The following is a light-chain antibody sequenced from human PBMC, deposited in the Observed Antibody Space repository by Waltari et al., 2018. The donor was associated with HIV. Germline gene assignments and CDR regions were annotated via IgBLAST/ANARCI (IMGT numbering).Light chain of an antibody. CDR2: GAS. CDR1: QSVSSN. J-gene: IGKJ4*02. V-gene: IGKV3-15*01. Sequence: EIVMTQSPATLSVSPGERATLPCRASQSVSSNLAWYQQKPGQAPRVLIYGASTRATGIPARFSGSGSGTEFTLTISSLQSEDFAVYYCQQYNNWPPRFGGGTKVEIK. CDR3: QQYNNWPPR.